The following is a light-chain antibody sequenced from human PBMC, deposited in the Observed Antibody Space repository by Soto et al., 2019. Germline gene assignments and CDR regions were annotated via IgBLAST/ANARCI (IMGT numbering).Light chain of an antibody. V-gene: IGLV2-8*01. CDR1: SSDVGGYNY. J-gene: IGLJ1*01. Sequence: QSVLTQLTSTSVSFGQAVTIACTGTSSDVGGYNYVSWYQQHPGKAPKLMIYEVSERPSGVPDRFSGSKSGNTASLTVSGLQADDEADYYCSSYSGTNYHYVFGTGTKVTV. CDR3: SSYSGTNYHYV. CDR2: EVS.